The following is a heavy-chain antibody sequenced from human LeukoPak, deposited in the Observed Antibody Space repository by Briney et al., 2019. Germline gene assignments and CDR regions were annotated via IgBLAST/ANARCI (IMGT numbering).Heavy chain of an antibody. CDR3: ARDQGSIFDY. CDR2: IYYSGST. V-gene: IGHV4-59*01. D-gene: IGHD2-15*01. CDR1: GGSISSYY. J-gene: IGHJ4*02. Sequence: SETLSLTCTVSGGSISSYYWSWIRQPPGKGLEWIGYIYYSGSTNYNPSLKSRVTISVDTSKNQFSLKLSSVTAADTAVYYCARDQGSIFDYWGQGTLVTVSS.